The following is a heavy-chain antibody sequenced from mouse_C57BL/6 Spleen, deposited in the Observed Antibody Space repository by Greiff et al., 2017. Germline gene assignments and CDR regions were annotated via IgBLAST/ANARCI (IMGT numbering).Heavy chain of an antibody. CDR1: GYTFTSYW. Sequence: QVQLQQPGAELVKPGASVQLSCKASGYTFTSYWMHWVKQRPGQGLEWIGMIHPNSGSTNYNEKFKSKATLTVDKSSSTAYMQLSSLTSEDSAVYYCARWSTTVVATDYWGQGTTLTVSS. D-gene: IGHD1-1*01. CDR2: IHPNSGST. J-gene: IGHJ2*01. CDR3: ARWSTTVVATDY. V-gene: IGHV1-64*01.